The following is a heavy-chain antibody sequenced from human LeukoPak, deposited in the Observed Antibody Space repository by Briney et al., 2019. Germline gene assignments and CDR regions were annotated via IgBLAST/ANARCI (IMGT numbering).Heavy chain of an antibody. CDR3: AKDKSRGSDAFDI. V-gene: IGHV3-23*01. D-gene: IGHD3-10*01. CDR2: ISGSGGST. Sequence: GGSLRLSCAAAGFTFSSYAMSWVRQAPGKGLEWVSAISGSGGSTYYADSVKGRFTISRDNSKNTLYLQMNSLRAEDTAVYYCAKDKSRGSDAFDIWGQGTMVTVSS. J-gene: IGHJ3*02. CDR1: GFTFSSYA.